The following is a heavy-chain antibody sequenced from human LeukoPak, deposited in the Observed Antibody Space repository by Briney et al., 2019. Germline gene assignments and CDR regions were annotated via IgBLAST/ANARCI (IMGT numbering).Heavy chain of an antibody. J-gene: IGHJ4*02. CDR3: AKCWYSSPNYYFDY. V-gene: IGHV3-23*01. D-gene: IGHD6-19*01. Sequence: TGGSLRLSCAASGFTFSSYAMSWVRQAPGKGLEWVSAISGSGGSTYYADSVKGRFTISRDNSKNTLYLQMNSLRAEDTAVYYCAKCWYSSPNYYFDYWGQGTLVTVSS. CDR1: GFTFSSYA. CDR2: ISGSGGST.